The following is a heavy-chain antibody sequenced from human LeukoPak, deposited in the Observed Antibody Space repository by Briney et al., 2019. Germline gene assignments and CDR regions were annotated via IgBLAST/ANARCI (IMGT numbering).Heavy chain of an antibody. CDR3: AKDVWFGEGLDS. Sequence: GGSLRLSCEASGFIFSNYSMKWVRQAPGKGREWVAIMSADGSLEFYADSVKGRFAISRHNSKSTLYLQTNNLRANETAVYYCAKDVWFGEGLDSWGQGTLVTVSS. CDR2: MSADGSLE. D-gene: IGHD3-10*01. V-gene: IGHV3-30*18. J-gene: IGHJ4*02. CDR1: GFIFSNYS.